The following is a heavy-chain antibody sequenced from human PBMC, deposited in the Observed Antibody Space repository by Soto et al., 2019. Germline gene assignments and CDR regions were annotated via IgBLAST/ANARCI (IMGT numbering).Heavy chain of an antibody. D-gene: IGHD2-2*01. CDR3: ASYCTSTTCPRGAFDI. CDR1: GFTFSSYA. J-gene: IGHJ3*02. V-gene: IGHV3-48*01. CDR2: ISGSSTTI. Sequence: GGSLRLSCAASGFTFSSYAMTWVRQAPGKGLEWVSSISGSSTTIYYADSVRGRFTISRDNAKSSLSLQMNSLRAEDTAVYYCASYCTSTTCPRGAFDIWGQGTMVTVSS.